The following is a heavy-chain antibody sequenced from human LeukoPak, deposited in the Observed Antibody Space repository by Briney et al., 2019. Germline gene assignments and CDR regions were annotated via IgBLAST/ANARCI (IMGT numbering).Heavy chain of an antibody. J-gene: IGHJ4*02. CDR2: INPNSGGT. CDR3: VRYNSVWSEDY. CDR1: GYSFTGYY. V-gene: IGHV1-2*06. Sequence: ASVKVSCKASGYSFTGYYMHWVRQAPGQGLEWMGRINPNSGGTNYAQKFQGRVTMTRDTSISTAYMELSGLRSDDTAVYYCVRYNSVWSEDYWGQGTLVTVSS. D-gene: IGHD6-19*01.